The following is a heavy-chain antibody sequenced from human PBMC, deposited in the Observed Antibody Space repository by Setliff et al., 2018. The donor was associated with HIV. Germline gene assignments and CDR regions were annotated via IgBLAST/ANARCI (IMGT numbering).Heavy chain of an antibody. CDR2: IYHSGTT. Sequence: SETLSLTCAVSGYSISSGYYWGWIRQTPGKGLEWIGSIYHSGTTYYNPSLRSRVTISVDTSKNQFSLKLSSVTAADTAVYYCARLITRGAARPLGGDAFDIWGQGTMVTVSS. CDR1: GYSISSGYY. D-gene: IGHD6-6*01. J-gene: IGHJ3*02. CDR3: ARLITRGAARPLGGDAFDI. V-gene: IGHV4-38-2*01.